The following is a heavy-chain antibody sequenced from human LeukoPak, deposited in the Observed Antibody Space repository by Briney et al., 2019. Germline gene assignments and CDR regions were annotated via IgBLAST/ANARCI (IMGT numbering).Heavy chain of an antibody. Sequence: SETLSLTCTVSGGSISSSSYYWGWIRQPPGKGLEWIGSIYYSGSTYYNPSLKSRVTISVDTSKNQFSLKLSSVTAADTAVYYCARGGQIDPYDPKAIPFDYWGQGTLVTVSS. D-gene: IGHD1-1*01. CDR1: GGSISSSSYY. CDR2: IYYSGST. V-gene: IGHV4-39*07. J-gene: IGHJ4*02. CDR3: ARGGQIDPYDPKAIPFDY.